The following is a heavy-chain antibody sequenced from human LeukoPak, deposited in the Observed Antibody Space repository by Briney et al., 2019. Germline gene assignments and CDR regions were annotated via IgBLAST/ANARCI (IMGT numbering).Heavy chain of an antibody. J-gene: IGHJ4*02. V-gene: IGHV1-24*01. Sequence: ASVKVSCKVSGYTLTELSMHWVRQAPGKGLEWMGGFDPEDGETIYAQKFQGRVTMTEDTSTDTAYMELSSLRSEDTAVYYCAKGGPYSGSSVHGYWGQGTLVTVSS. CDR2: FDPEDGET. D-gene: IGHD1-26*01. CDR3: AKGGPYSGSSVHGY. CDR1: GYTLTELS.